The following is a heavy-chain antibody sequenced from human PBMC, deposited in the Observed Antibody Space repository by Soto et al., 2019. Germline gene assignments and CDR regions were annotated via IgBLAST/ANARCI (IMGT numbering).Heavy chain of an antibody. CDR3: ATYYDFWSGYYGGAFDI. V-gene: IGHV1-46*03. CDR1: GYTFTSYY. J-gene: IGHJ3*02. CDR2: INPSGGST. Sequence: ASVKVSCKASGYTFTSYYMHWVRQAPGQGLEWMGIINPSGGSTSYAQKFQGRVTMTRDTSTSTVYMELSSLRSEDTAVYYCATYYDFWSGYYGGAFDIWGQGTMVTVSS. D-gene: IGHD3-3*01.